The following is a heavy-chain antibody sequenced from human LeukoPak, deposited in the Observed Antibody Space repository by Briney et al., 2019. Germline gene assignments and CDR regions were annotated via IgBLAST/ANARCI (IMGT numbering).Heavy chain of an antibody. D-gene: IGHD3-22*01. CDR1: GYTFTSYW. CDR2: IYPGDSDT. J-gene: IGHJ4*02. V-gene: IGHV5-51*01. Sequence: NHGGSPKISCKGSGYTFTSYWIGWVRPMPGKGLEWMGIIYPGDSDTRYSPSFQGQVTISADKSISTAYLQWSSLKASDTAMYYCARLRDSSGYYYSPLGYWGQGTLVTVSP. CDR3: ARLRDSSGYYYSPLGY.